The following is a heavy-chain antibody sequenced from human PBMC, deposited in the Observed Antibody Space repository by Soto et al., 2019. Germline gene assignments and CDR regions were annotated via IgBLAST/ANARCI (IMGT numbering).Heavy chain of an antibody. CDR3: ARGFDLQYGLDV. V-gene: IGHV3-48*02. Sequence: EVQLVESGGGWIQRGGSLRLSCAASGFTLSTYSLNWVRQAPGKGLEWLSYISGSSSIIYYADSVKGRFTISRDNAKNSLYLQMNSLRDEDTAVYFCARGFDLQYGLDVWGQGTTVTVSS. D-gene: IGHD3-10*01. J-gene: IGHJ6*02. CDR2: ISGSSSII. CDR1: GFTLSTYS.